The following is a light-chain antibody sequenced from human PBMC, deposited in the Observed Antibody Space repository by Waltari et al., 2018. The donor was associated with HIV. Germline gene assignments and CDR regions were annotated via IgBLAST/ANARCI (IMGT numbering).Light chain of an antibody. V-gene: IGLV1-40*01. CDR1: SSNIGAHYD. CDR2: GNN. J-gene: IGLJ3*02. CDR3: QSYDSSLSGSGV. Sequence: QSVLTQPPSVSGDPGQRVTISCTGSSSNIGAHYDVHWYQQLPGTAPKLLIYGNNNRPSGVPDRFSGSKSGTSASLAITGLQAEDEADYYCQSYDSSLSGSGVFGGGTKLTVL.